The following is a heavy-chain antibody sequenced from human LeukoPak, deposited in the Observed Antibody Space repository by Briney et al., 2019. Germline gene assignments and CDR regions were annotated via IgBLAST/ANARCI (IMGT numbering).Heavy chain of an antibody. J-gene: IGHJ3*02. D-gene: IGHD5-18*01. CDR1: GFTFSSYA. Sequence: PGGSLRLSCAASGFTFSSYAMSWVRQAPGKGLEWVSAISGSGGSTYYADSVKGRFTISRDNAKNSPYLQMNSLRAEDTAVYYCARALPRGYSYDYGDAFDIWGQGTMVTVSS. V-gene: IGHV3-23*01. CDR3: ARALPRGYSYDYGDAFDI. CDR2: ISGSGGST.